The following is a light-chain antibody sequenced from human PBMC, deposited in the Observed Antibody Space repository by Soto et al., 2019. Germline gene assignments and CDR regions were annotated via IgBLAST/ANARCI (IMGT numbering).Light chain of an antibody. CDR2: KAS. V-gene: IGKV1-5*03. CDR3: QQTNDLST. Sequence: PPTLSASLFLTVTCTFRASQTIGTWLAWYQQKPAKAPKLLIYKASTLESGVPSRFSGSGSGTEFTLTISSLQADDFATYYCQQTNDLSTFGGGTKVDIK. J-gene: IGKJ4*01. CDR1: QTIGTW.